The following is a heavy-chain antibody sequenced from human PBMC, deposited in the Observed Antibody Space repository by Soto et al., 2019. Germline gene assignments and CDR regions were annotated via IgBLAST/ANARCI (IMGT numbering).Heavy chain of an antibody. Sequence: APVKVSCKASGYTFTSYDINWVRQATGQGLEWMGWMNPNSGNTGYAQKFQGRVTMTRNTSISTAYMELSSLRSEDTAVYYCARRSQKSAADAFDIWGQGTMVTVSS. CDR2: MNPNSGNT. CDR3: ARRSQKSAADAFDI. V-gene: IGHV1-8*01. D-gene: IGHD2-15*01. CDR1: GYTFTSYD. J-gene: IGHJ3*02.